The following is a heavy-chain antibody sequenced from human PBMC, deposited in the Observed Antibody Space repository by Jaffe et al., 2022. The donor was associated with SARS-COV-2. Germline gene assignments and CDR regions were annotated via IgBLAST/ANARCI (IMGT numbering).Heavy chain of an antibody. CDR3: AREGLEMSIIGGGVPHFDF. CDR1: GFTFSTYA. V-gene: IGHV3-30-3*01. J-gene: IGHJ4*02. D-gene: IGHD3-16*01. CDR2: ISYDETNT. Sequence: QVQLVESGGGVVQPGRSLRLSCEASGFTFSTYAMHWVRQAPGKGLEWVAVISYDETNTYYADSVEGRFTISRDNSKNTVYLQMNSLRPEDTAIYFCAREGLEMSIIGGGVPHFDFWGQGTLVTVSS.